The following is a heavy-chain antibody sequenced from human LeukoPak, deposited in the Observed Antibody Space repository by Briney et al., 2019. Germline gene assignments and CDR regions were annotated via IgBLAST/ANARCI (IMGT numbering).Heavy chain of an antibody. CDR3: AGSGWHDAFDI. CDR1: GFTFSSYW. J-gene: IGHJ3*02. V-gene: IGHV3-74*01. CDR2: INSDGSST. D-gene: IGHD6-19*01. Sequence: GGSLRLFCAASGFTFSSYWMHWVRQAPGKELVWVSRINSDGSSTSYADSVQGRFTISKDNAKNTLYLQMNSLRAEDTAVYSCAGSGWHDAFDIWGQGTMVTVSS.